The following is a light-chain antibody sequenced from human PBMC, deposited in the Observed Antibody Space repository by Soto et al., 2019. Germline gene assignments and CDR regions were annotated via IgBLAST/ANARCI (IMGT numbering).Light chain of an antibody. V-gene: IGKV1-9*01. CDR3: QQYNSYST. CDR2: ETS. J-gene: IGKJ1*01. Sequence: DIQLTQSPSSLSASVGHRVAITCRASQGIDSYLAWYKQRPGKVPKILIYETSILQSGVSSRFSGGGSGTVFTLTISSLHPDDFATYYCQQYNSYSTFSQGTKVDI. CDR1: QGIDSY.